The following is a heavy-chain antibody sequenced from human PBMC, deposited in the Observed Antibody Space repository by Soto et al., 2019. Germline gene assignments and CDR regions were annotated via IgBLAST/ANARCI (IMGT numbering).Heavy chain of an antibody. V-gene: IGHV3-7*03. CDR2: IKQDGSEK. Sequence: PGGSLRLSCAASGFTFSSYWMSWVRQAPGKGLEWVANIKQDGSEKYYVDSVKGRFTISRDNAKNSLYLQMNSLRAEDTAVYYCARQSNKYSPDAFDIWGQGTMVTVSS. D-gene: IGHD6-6*01. CDR1: GFTFSSYW. J-gene: IGHJ3*02. CDR3: ARQSNKYSPDAFDI.